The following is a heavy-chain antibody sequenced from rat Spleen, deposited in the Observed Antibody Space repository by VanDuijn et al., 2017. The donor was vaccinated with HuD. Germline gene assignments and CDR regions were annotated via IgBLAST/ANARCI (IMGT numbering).Heavy chain of an antibody. V-gene: IGHV5-25*01. J-gene: IGHJ1*01. CDR2: ITTDGGNP. CDR3: ARKYNYVDWYFDF. D-gene: IGHD1-4*01. Sequence: EVQLVESGGGLVQPGGSLKLSCEASGFIFNRYYMTWVRQAPTKGLEWVASITTDGGNPYYRDSVKGRFTISRDNAKSTLYLQMDSLRSEDTATYYCARKYNYVDWYFDFWGPGTMVTVSS. CDR1: GFIFNRYY.